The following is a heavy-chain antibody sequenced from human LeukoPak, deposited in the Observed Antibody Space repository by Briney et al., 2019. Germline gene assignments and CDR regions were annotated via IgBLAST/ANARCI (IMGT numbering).Heavy chain of an antibody. J-gene: IGHJ4*02. V-gene: IGHV4-31*03. CDR1: GGSISSGGYY. D-gene: IGHD3-3*01. Sequence: SETLSLTCTVSGGSISSGGYYWSWIRQHPGKGLEWIGYIYYSGSTYYNPSLKSRVTISVDTSKNQFSLKLSSVTAADTAVYYCARGNTILEDCWGQGTLVTVSS. CDR3: ARGNTILEDC. CDR2: IYYSGST.